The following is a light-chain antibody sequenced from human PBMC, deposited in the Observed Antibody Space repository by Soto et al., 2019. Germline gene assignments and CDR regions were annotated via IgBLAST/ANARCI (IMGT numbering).Light chain of an antibody. CDR1: SSDVGGYNY. CDR2: DVS. J-gene: IGLJ1*01. V-gene: IGLV2-14*03. CDR3: SSYTSSSSLVYV. Sequence: QSALTQPASVSGSPGQSITISCTGTSSDVGGYNYVSWYQQHPGKAPKLLIYDVSSRPSGVPNRFSGSNSGTTASLTISGPQTEDEAEYDCSSYTSSSSLVYVFGTGTKLTVL.